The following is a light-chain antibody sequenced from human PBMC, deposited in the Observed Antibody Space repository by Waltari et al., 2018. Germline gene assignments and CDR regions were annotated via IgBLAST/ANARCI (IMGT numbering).Light chain of an antibody. Sequence: QSVLTQPPSVSGAPGQRVTISCTGSSSNIGAGYDVHWYLQLPGTAPKLIIYAYRNRPSGGPDRFSVAKSVTSSSLAITGLQPEDEADYYCQSYDSSLSGLPWVFGGGTKLTVL. V-gene: IGLV1-40*01. J-gene: IGLJ3*02. CDR3: QSYDSSLSGLPWV. CDR2: AYR. CDR1: SSNIGAGYD.